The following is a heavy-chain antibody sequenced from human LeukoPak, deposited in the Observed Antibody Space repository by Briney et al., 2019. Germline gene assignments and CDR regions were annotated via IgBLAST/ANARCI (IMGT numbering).Heavy chain of an antibody. Sequence: GESLKISCKGPGYSFTSYWIGWVRPMPGKGLEWRGIIFPGDSDTRYSPSFLGEVTFSVDMSTATAYLEWSSLKASDSAMYFCARERPGSSGWYTHWGQGTLVTVSS. J-gene: IGHJ4*02. CDR1: GYSFTSYW. D-gene: IGHD6-19*01. CDR2: IFPGDSDT. CDR3: ARERPGSSGWYTH. V-gene: IGHV5-51*01.